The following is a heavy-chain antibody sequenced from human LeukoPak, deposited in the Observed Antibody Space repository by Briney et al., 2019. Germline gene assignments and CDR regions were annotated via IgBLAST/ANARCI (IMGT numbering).Heavy chain of an antibody. CDR3: AKGGTVVREFDY. D-gene: IGHD4-23*01. CDR2: ISSSSGYI. J-gene: IGHJ4*02. V-gene: IGHV3-21*04. Sequence: GGSLRLSCAASGFTFSSYSMNWVRQAPGKGLEWVSSISSSSGYIYYADSLRGRFTISRDNSKNTLYLQMNSLRAEDTAVYYCAKGGTVVREFDYWGQGTLVTVSS. CDR1: GFTFSSYS.